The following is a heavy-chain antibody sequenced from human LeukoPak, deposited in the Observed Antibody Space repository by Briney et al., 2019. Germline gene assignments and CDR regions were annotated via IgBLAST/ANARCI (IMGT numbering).Heavy chain of an antibody. J-gene: IGHJ4*02. D-gene: IGHD3-10*01. CDR1: GYTFTSYY. CDR3: TLWFGELAFYFDY. CDR2: INPNSGGT. Sequence: GASAKVSCKASGYTFTSYYMHWVRQAPGQGLEWMGWINPNSGGTNYAQKFQGRVTMTRDTSISTAYMELSRLRSDDTAVYYCTLWFGELAFYFDYWGQGTLVTVSS. V-gene: IGHV1-2*02.